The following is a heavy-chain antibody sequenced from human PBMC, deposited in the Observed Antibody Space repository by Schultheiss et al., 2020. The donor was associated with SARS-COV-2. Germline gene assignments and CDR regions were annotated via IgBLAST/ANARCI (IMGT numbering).Heavy chain of an antibody. D-gene: IGHD1-26*01. Sequence: SETLSLTCTVSGGSISSSSYYWGWIRQPPGKGLEWIGYIYYSGSTNYNPSLKSRVTISVDTSKNQFSLKLSSVTAADTAVYYCARAVDGALTTSGQGTLVTVSS. CDR3: ARAVDGALTT. CDR2: IYYSGST. J-gene: IGHJ5*02. CDR1: GGSISSSSYY. V-gene: IGHV4-61*05.